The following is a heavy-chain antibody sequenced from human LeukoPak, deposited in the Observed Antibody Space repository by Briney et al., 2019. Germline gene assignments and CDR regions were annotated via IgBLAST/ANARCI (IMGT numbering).Heavy chain of an antibody. CDR3: ARRRGSYRYTHVVDI. D-gene: IGHD3-16*02. V-gene: IGHV3-21*01. CDR2: ISSSSSYI. J-gene: IGHJ3*02. CDR1: GVTFSSYS. Sequence: PGGSLRLSCAASGVTFSSYSMNWVRQAPGKGLEWVSSISSSSSYIYYADSVKGRFTISRDNAKNSLYLQMNSLRAEDTAVYYCARRRGSYRYTHVVDIWGQGTMVTVSS.